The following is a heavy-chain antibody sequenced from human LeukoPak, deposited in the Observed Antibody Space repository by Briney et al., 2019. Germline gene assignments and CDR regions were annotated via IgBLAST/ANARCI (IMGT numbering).Heavy chain of an antibody. V-gene: IGHV3-53*01. D-gene: IGHD3-22*01. Sequence: PGGSLRLSCVASGFTVRGDYMTWVRQAPGKGLEWVSFVYGGGTTYYEDSVKGRFTISRDSSKNTLFLQMNSLRVGDTAVYYYARAGYFDSSGFYAPGAFDIWGQGTVVTVSS. CDR1: GFTVRGDY. CDR3: ARAGYFDSSGFYAPGAFDI. J-gene: IGHJ3*02. CDR2: VYGGGTT.